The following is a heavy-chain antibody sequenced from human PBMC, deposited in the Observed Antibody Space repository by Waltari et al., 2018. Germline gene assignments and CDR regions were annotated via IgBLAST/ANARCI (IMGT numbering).Heavy chain of an antibody. V-gene: IGHV3-7*01. J-gene: IGHJ4*02. CDR2: MRPDGSQK. CDR3: ARDVDY. CDR1: GFILRSQW. Sequence: EVRVVESGGGLVQPGGSLRLSGAASGFILRSQWMSWFRQAPGKGLEWVANMRPDGSQKYYVDSVKGRFTISRDNAKNSLYLQMNSLRVEDTAVYYCARDVDYWGQGTLVTVSS.